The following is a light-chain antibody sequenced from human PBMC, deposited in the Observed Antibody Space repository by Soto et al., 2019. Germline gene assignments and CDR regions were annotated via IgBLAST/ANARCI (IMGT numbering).Light chain of an antibody. CDR3: QQYYSTPVT. V-gene: IGKV4-1*01. CDR2: WAS. Sequence: DIVMTQSPDSLAVSLGERATINCKSSQSILFSSNNKNYLTWYQQKPGQPPKPLIYWASTRESGVPDRFSGSGSGTDFTLTIISLQDEDVAVYYCQQYYSTPVTFGGGNKVEIK. CDR1: QSILFSSNNKNY. J-gene: IGKJ4*01.